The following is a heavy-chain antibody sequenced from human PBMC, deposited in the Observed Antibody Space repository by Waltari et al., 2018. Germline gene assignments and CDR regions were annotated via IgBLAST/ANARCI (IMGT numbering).Heavy chain of an antibody. D-gene: IGHD3-3*01. V-gene: IGHV3-48*04. CDR2: ISGTSNTI. CDR3: ARDCTIFGVISPLCY. Sequence: EVQLVESGGDLVQPGGSLSLSCTASGFTFRTNSMHWVRQAPGKDLQWISFISGTSNTIYYADSVKGRFTVSRDNAKNSVSLQMNSLRVDDTAVYYCARDCTIFGVISPLCYWGQGTLVIVSS. J-gene: IGHJ4*02. CDR1: GFTFRTNS.